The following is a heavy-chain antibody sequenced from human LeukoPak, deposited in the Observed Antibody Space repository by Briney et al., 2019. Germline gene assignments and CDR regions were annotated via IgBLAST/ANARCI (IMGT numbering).Heavy chain of an antibody. CDR2: INAGNGNT. D-gene: IGHD6-13*01. CDR1: GYTITSYA. Sequence: GASVKVSCKASGYTITSYAMHWVRQAPGQRLEWMGWINAGNGNTKYSQKFQGRVTITRDTSASTAYMELSSLRSEDTAVYYCARERAAAAGYWGQGTLVTVSS. V-gene: IGHV1-3*01. J-gene: IGHJ4*02. CDR3: ARERAAAAGY.